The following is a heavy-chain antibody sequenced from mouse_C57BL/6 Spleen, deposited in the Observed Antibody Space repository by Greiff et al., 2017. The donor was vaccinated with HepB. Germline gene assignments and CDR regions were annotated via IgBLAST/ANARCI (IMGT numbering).Heavy chain of an antibody. Sequence: EVQLQQSGPGLVKPSQSLSLTCSVTGYSITSGYYWNWIRQFPGNKLEWMGYISYDGSNNYNPSLKNRISITRDTSKNQFFLKLNSVTTEDTATYYCARNWDVWYFDVWGTGTTVTVSS. CDR3: ARNWDVWYFDV. CDR1: GYSITSGYY. CDR2: ISYDGSN. D-gene: IGHD4-1*01. J-gene: IGHJ1*03. V-gene: IGHV3-6*01.